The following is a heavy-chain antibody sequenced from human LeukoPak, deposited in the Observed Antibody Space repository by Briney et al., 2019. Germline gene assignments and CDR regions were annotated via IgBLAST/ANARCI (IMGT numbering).Heavy chain of an antibody. CDR2: ISYDGSNK. CDR3: ARGRGQTTVVTGGIVY. Sequence: GRSLRLSCAASGFTFSSYGMHWVRQAPGKGLEWVTVISYDGSNKYYADSVKGRFTISRDNSKNTLYLQMNSLRAEDTAVYYCARGRGQTTVVTGGIVYWDQGTLVTVSS. J-gene: IGHJ4*02. V-gene: IGHV3-30*03. CDR1: GFTFSSYG. D-gene: IGHD4-23*01.